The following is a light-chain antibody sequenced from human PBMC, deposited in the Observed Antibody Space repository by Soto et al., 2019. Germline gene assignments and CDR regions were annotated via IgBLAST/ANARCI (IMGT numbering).Light chain of an antibody. Sequence: QSDLPQPASVSGAPGQAITISCTGTSSDVGSYNLVSWYQQHPGKAPKLMIYEVSKRPSGVSNRFSGSKSGNTASLTISGLQAEDEADYYCCSYAGSSTWVVFGGGTQLTVL. J-gene: IGLJ2*01. CDR1: SSDVGSYNL. CDR2: EVS. V-gene: IGLV2-23*02. CDR3: CSYAGSSTWVV.